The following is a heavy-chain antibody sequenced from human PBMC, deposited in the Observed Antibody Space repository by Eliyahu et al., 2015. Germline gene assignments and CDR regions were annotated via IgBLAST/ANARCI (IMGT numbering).Heavy chain of an antibody. D-gene: IGHD3-9*01. V-gene: IGHV2-5*01. J-gene: IGHJ5*01. CDR2: IYWNDDK. CDR1: GFSLTTSGVT. Sequence: QITLKESGPTLVKPTQTLTLTCTXXGFSLTTSGVTVGXXLQPPGEXLXXLALIYWNDDKRYSPSLKSRLTITKDTSKNQVVLTMTNMDPVDTATYYCAHSSILTAYYDSWGQGTLVTVSS. CDR3: AHSSILTAYYDS.